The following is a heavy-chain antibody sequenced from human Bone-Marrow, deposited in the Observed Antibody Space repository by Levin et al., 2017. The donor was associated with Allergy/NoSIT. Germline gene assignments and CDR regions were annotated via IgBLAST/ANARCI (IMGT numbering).Heavy chain of an antibody. D-gene: IGHD3-10*01. Sequence: PGGSLRLSCAASGFSFTTYGMHWLRQAPGKGLEWVAVIWFDGYNKYYADSVKGRFTISRDDSKNTVYLQMSNLRAEDTAVYYCARDPPLVYFGENGFDIWGQGTLVTVSP. J-gene: IGHJ3*02. CDR1: GFSFTTYG. CDR3: ARDPPLVYFGENGFDI. CDR2: IWFDGYNK. V-gene: IGHV3-33*01.